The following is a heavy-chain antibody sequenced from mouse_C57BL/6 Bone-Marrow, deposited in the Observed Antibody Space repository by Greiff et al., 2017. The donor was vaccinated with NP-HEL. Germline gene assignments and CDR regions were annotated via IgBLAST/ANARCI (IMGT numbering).Heavy chain of an antibody. D-gene: IGHD2-3*01. V-gene: IGHV1-7*01. Sequence: VQVVESGAELAKPGASVKLSCKASGYTFTSYWMHWVKQRPGQGLEWIGYINPSSGYTKYNQKFKDKATLTADKSSSTAYMQLSSLTYEDSAVYYCAREKLDGYYGFAYWGQGTLVTVSA. CDR2: INPSSGYT. CDR1: GYTFTSYW. J-gene: IGHJ3*01. CDR3: AREKLDGYYGFAY.